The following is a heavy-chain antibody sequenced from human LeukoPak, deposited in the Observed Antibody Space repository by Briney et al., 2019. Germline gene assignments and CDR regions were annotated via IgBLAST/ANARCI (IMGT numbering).Heavy chain of an antibody. Sequence: SETLSLTCTVSGGFISSYYWSWIRQPPGKGLEWIGFISYSGSTYYNPSLKSRVTMSVDTSKSQFSLNLRSVTAADTAVYYCARDRYSYGFWGQGILVTVSS. CDR2: ISYSGST. CDR3: ARDRYSYGF. D-gene: IGHD5-18*01. J-gene: IGHJ4*02. CDR1: GGFISSYY. V-gene: IGHV4-59*01.